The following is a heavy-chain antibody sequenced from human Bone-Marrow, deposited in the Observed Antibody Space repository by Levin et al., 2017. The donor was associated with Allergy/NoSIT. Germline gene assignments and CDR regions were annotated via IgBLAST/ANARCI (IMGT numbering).Heavy chain of an antibody. CDR1: GFTFSDYY. D-gene: IGHD2-2*02. J-gene: IGHJ6*02. V-gene: IGHV3-11*01. Sequence: HGESLKISCVTSGFTFSDYYMHWIRQAPGKGLDWVSYISTTGSTIYYADSVKGRFTISRDNAKNSLYLQMNSLRAEDTAVYYCARALLGFCSATSCYSPFAMDVWGQGITVTVSS. CDR2: ISTTGSTI. CDR3: ARALLGFCSATSCYSPFAMDV.